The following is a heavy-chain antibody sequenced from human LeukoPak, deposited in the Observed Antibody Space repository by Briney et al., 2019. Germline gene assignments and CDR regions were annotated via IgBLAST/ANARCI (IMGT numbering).Heavy chain of an antibody. D-gene: IGHD3-10*01. CDR1: GFTFTSYN. Sequence: GGTLRLSCAASGFTFTSYNMDWVRQVSGKGLVWVSCIRTGVSTTMYADSVKGRFTISRDNAENTVHLQMSSLRAEDTAIYYCARGYYGDPVAFDYWGQGTLVTVSS. V-gene: IGHV3-74*03. CDR2: IRTGVSTT. CDR3: ARGYYGDPVAFDY. J-gene: IGHJ4*02.